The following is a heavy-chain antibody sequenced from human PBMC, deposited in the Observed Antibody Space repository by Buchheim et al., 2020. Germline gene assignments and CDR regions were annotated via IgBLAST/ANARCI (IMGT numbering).Heavy chain of an antibody. J-gene: IGHJ6*02. CDR1: GFTFSSYE. V-gene: IGHV3-48*03. Sequence: EVQLVESGGGLVQPGGSLRLSCAASGFTFSSYEMNWVRQAPGKGLEWVSYISSTASTIYYADSVKGRFTISRDNAKNSLYLQMNSLRAEDTAVYYCARSDPYYNGMDVWGQGTT. CDR2: ISSTASTI. CDR3: ARSDPYYNGMDV.